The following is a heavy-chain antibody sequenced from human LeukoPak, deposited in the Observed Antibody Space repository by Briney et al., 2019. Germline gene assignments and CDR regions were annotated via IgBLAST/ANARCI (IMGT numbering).Heavy chain of an antibody. D-gene: IGHD6-13*01. CDR2: INHSGST. J-gene: IGHJ4*02. CDR3: ARAGRRIRGPPHSTGYSSSWYGY. Sequence: SETLSLTCAVYGGSFSDYYWSWIRQPPGKGLEWIGEINHSGSTNYNPSLKSRVTISVDTSKNQFSLKLSSVTAADTAVYYCARAGRRIRGPPHSTGYSSSWYGYWGQGTLVTVSS. V-gene: IGHV4-34*01. CDR1: GGSFSDYY.